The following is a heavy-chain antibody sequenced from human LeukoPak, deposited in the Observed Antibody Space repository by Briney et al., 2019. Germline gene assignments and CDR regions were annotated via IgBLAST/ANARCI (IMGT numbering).Heavy chain of an antibody. V-gene: IGHV1-2*02. D-gene: IGHD7-27*01. J-gene: IGHJ4*02. CDR1: GYNFTGYY. Sequence: GASVKVSCKASGYNFTGYYMHWVRQAPVRGPEWMAWINPNSGGANYAQKFQGRATLTRDTSISTAYMELSNLNSDDTAVYYCAKLTGGLTDWGQGTLVTVSS. CDR2: INPNSGGA. CDR3: AKLTGGLTD.